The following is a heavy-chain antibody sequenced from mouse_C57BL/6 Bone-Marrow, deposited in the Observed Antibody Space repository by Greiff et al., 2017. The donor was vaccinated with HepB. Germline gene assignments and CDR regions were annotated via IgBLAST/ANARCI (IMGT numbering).Heavy chain of an antibody. Sequence: EVKVVESGGDLVKPGGSLKLSCAVSGFTFSSYGLSWVRQTPDKRLEWVATISSGGSYTYYPDSVKGRFTISRDNAKNTLYLQMSSLKSEDTAMYYCARHRLGAWFAYWGQGTLVTVSA. D-gene: IGHD4-1*01. CDR1: GFTFSSYG. CDR3: ARHRLGAWFAY. V-gene: IGHV5-6*01. J-gene: IGHJ3*01. CDR2: ISSGGSYT.